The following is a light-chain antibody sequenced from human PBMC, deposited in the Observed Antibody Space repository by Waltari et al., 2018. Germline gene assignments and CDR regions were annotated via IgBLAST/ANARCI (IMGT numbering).Light chain of an antibody. CDR3: QQYQSYSGT. CDR1: QSISSW. Sequence: DIQMTQSPSTLSASVGDRVTFTCRTSQSISSWLAWYQQKPGKAPKLLIQKASTLRSGVPSRFSGSGSGTEFTLTISSLQADDFATYYCQQYQSYSGTFGQGTKVEVK. CDR2: KAS. V-gene: IGKV1-5*03. J-gene: IGKJ1*01.